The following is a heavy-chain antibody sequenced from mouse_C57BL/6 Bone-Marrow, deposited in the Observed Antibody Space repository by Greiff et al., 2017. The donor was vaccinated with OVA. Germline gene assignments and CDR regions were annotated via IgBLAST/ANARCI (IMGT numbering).Heavy chain of an antibody. J-gene: IGHJ3*01. D-gene: IGHD2-1*01. CDR2: ISDGGSYT. CDR1: GFTFSSYA. V-gene: IGHV5-4*03. Sequence: EVMLVESGGGLVKPGGSLKLSCAASGFTFSSYAMSWVRQTPEKRLEWVATISDGGSYTYYPDNVKGRFTISRDNAKNNLYLQMSHLKTEDTAMYYCAQDQAHYYASFAYWGQGTLVTVSA. CDR3: AQDQAHYYASFAY.